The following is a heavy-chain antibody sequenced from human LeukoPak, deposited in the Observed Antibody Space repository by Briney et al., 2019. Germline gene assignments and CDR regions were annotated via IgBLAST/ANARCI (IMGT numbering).Heavy chain of an antibody. V-gene: IGHV3-9*01. CDR1: GFTFDDYA. Sequence: GGSLRLSCAASGFTFDDYAMHWGRQAPGKGLERVSGISWNSGSIGYADSVKGRFTISRDNAKNSLYLQMNSLRAEDTALYYCAKATGGYCSSTSCRTDFDYWGQGTLVTVSS. J-gene: IGHJ4*02. D-gene: IGHD2-2*01. CDR2: ISWNSGSI. CDR3: AKATGGYCSSTSCRTDFDY.